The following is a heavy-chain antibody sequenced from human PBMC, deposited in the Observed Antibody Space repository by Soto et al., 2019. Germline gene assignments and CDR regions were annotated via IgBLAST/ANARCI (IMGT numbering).Heavy chain of an antibody. V-gene: IGHV1-2*04. Sequence: ASVKVSCKASGYTFTGYYMHWVRQAPGQGLEWMGWINPNSGGTNYAQKFQGWVTMTRDTSISTAYMELSRLRSDDTAVYYCARDRAVAGTDGAFDIWGQGTMVTVSS. J-gene: IGHJ3*02. D-gene: IGHD6-19*01. CDR2: INPNSGGT. CDR3: ARDRAVAGTDGAFDI. CDR1: GYTFTGYY.